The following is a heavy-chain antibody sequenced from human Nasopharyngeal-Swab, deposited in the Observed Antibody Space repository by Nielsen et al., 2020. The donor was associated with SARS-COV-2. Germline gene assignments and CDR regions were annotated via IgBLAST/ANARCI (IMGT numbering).Heavy chain of an antibody. Sequence: SETLSLTCTVSGGSISSYYWSWIRQPPGKGLEWIGYIYYSGSTNYNPSLKSRVIISVDTSKNQFSLKVSSVTAADTAVYYCAGKSGSYYYYYGMDVWGQGTTVTVSS. CDR1: GGSISSYY. D-gene: IGHD1-26*01. V-gene: IGHV4-59*13. J-gene: IGHJ6*02. CDR3: AGKSGSYYYYYGMDV. CDR2: IYYSGST.